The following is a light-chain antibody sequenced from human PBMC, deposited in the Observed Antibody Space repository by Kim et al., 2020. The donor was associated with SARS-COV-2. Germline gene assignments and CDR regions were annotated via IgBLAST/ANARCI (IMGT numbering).Light chain of an antibody. V-gene: IGKV3-20*01. Sequence: EFVLMQSPGTLSLSPGEIATLSCRASQAVDDTFLAWYQQIRGQAPRLLIYGASARAAGVADRFSGSGSGTDFTLTINGLEPDDFAMYYCQQYGGSPRSFGQGTKVDIK. CDR3: QQYGGSPRS. CDR2: GAS. CDR1: QAVDDTF. J-gene: IGKJ1*01.